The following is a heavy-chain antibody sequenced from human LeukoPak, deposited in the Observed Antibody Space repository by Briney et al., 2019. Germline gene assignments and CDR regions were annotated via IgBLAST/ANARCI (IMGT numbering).Heavy chain of an antibody. Sequence: GGSLRLSCAASGFTFSSYGMSWVRQAPGKGLEWVSAISGSGGSTYYADSVKGRFTISRDNSKNTLYLQMNSLRAEDTAVYYCAKDKARIVVVPGDAFDIWGQGTMVTVSS. CDR1: GFTFSSYG. D-gene: IGHD2-2*01. J-gene: IGHJ3*02. CDR3: AKDKARIVVVPGDAFDI. V-gene: IGHV3-23*01. CDR2: ISGSGGST.